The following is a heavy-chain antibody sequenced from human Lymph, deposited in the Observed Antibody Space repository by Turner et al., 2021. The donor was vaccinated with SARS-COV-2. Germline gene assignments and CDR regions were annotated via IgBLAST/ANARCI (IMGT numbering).Heavy chain of an antibody. D-gene: IGHD3-3*01. J-gene: IGHJ6*02. V-gene: IGHV1-2*02. Sequence: QVQLVQSGAEVKKPGASVTVSCKASGYTFTGYYMHWGRQAPGQGLEWMGWINPNSGGTNYAQKFQGRVTMTRDTSISTADMELSRLRADDTAVYYCARDVERYNDFWSGYSGGYGLDVWGQGTTVTVSS. CDR1: GYTFTGYY. CDR3: ARDVERYNDFWSGYSGGYGLDV. CDR2: INPNSGGT.